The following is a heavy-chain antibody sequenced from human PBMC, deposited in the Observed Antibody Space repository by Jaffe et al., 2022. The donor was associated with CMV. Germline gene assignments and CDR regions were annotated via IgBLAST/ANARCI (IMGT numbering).Heavy chain of an antibody. CDR1: GGTFSSYA. J-gene: IGHJ4*02. Sequence: QVQLVQSGAEVKKPGSSVKVSCKASGGTFSSYAISWVRQAPGQGLEWMGGIIPIFGTANYAQKFQGRVTITADESTSTAYMELSSLRSEDTAVYYCASPGDYYDSSGYFYWGQGTLVTVSS. CDR3: ASPGDYYDSSGYFY. CDR2: IIPIFGTA. D-gene: IGHD3-22*01. V-gene: IGHV1-69*01.